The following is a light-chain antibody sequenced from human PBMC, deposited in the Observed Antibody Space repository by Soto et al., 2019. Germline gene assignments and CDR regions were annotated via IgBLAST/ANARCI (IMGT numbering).Light chain of an antibody. Sequence: DIQMTQCPSSLSGSVGARVTISWRASQSIRKHLTWYQQKPGKAPKPLIFAASSLQSGVPSRFSGSRSGPDFTLTISSLQPEDFATSYCQQSYSSPPTFGQGTKVDIK. V-gene: IGKV1-39*01. CDR3: QQSYSSPPT. CDR1: QSIRKH. J-gene: IGKJ1*01. CDR2: AAS.